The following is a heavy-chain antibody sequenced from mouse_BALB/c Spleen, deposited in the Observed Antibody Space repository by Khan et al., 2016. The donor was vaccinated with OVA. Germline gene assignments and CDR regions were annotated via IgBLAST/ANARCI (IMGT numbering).Heavy chain of an antibody. D-gene: IGHD3-2*02. Sequence: VQLKESGPGLVKPSQSLSLTCTVTGYSITSDYAWNWIRKFPGNKLEWMGYISYSGNTKYNPYLKSRISFTRDTSKNQFFLQLNFVTSEDTATYYCARIQGGDFDYWGQGTTLTVSS. CDR3: ARIQGGDFDY. J-gene: IGHJ2*01. CDR2: ISYSGNT. V-gene: IGHV3-2*02. CDR1: GYSITSDYA.